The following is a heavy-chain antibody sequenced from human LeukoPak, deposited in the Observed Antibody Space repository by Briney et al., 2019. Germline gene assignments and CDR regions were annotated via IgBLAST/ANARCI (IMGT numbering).Heavy chain of an antibody. Sequence: GESLKISCKGSGYSFTNYWTGWVRQMPGKGLEYMGIIYPDDSDTRYSPSFQGQVAISADKSINTAYLQWSSLKASDTAMYYCATSYCTPSNCSGFDSWGQGTPVTVSS. V-gene: IGHV5-51*01. CDR3: ATSYCTPSNCSGFDS. CDR2: IYPDDSDT. D-gene: IGHD2-8*01. J-gene: IGHJ4*02. CDR1: GYSFTNYW.